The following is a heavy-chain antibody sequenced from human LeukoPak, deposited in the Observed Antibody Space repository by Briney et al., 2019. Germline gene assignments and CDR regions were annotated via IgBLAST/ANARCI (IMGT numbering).Heavy chain of an antibody. D-gene: IGHD6-6*01. V-gene: IGHV4-61*02. Sequence: KPSETLSLTCTVSGGSISSGSYYWSWIRQPAGKGLEWIGRIYTSGSTNYNPSLKSRVTISVDTSKNQFSLKLSSVTAADTAVYYCASRPYSSSPLDAFDIWGQGTMVTVSS. CDR2: IYTSGST. CDR1: GGSISSGSYY. CDR3: ASRPYSSSPLDAFDI. J-gene: IGHJ3*02.